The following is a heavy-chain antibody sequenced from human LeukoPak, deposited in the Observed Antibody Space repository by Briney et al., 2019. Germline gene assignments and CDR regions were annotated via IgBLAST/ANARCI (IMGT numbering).Heavy chain of an antibody. Sequence: PSETLSLTCAVYGGSFSGYYWSWIRQPPGKGLEWIGEINHSGSTNYNPSLKSRVTISVDTSKNQFSLKLSSVTAADTAVYYCARGFTSHCARFDYWGQGTLVTVSS. CDR2: INHSGST. V-gene: IGHV4-34*01. CDR1: GGSFSGYY. CDR3: ARGFTSHCARFDY. D-gene: IGHD2-2*01. J-gene: IGHJ4*02.